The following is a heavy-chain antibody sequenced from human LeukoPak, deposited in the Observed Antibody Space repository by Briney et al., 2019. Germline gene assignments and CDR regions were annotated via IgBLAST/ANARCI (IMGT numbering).Heavy chain of an antibody. V-gene: IGHV1-18*01. D-gene: IGHD3-22*01. CDR2: ISAYNGNT. CDR3: ARTTRAYYYDSSGRKFDY. CDR1: GYTFTSYG. Sequence: ASVKVSCKASGYTFTSYGISWVRQAPGQGLEWMGWISAYNGNTNYAQKLQGRVTMTTDTSTSTAYMELRSLRSDDTAVYSCARTTRAYYYDSSGRKFDYWGQGTLVTVSS. J-gene: IGHJ4*02.